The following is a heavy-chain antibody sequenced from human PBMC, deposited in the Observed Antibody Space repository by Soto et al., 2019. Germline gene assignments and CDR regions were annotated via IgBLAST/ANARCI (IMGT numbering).Heavy chain of an antibody. CDR3: ARHGEVAQLRFLEWLPFFDI. CDR2: IYYSGST. Sequence: SETLSLTCTVSGGSISSSSYYWGWIRQPPGKGLEWIGSIYYSGSTYYNPSLKSRVTISVDTSKNQFSLKLSSVTAADTAVYYCARHGEVAQLRFLEWLPFFDIWGQGTMVTVSS. J-gene: IGHJ3*02. CDR1: GGSISSSSYY. D-gene: IGHD3-3*01. V-gene: IGHV4-39*01.